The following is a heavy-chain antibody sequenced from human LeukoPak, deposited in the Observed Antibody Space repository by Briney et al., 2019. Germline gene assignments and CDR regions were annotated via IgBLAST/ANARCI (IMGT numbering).Heavy chain of an antibody. Sequence: GESLQISFQASGYRFTNYWIGWVRQMPGKGLEWMGIIFPGDSGTRYNPSFEGQVTMSVDKSIRTAYLQWSSLKASDTAMYYCARRPEYYFDYWGQGILVSVSS. V-gene: IGHV5-51*01. J-gene: IGHJ4*02. D-gene: IGHD1-14*01. CDR3: ARRPEYYFDY. CDR1: GYRFTNYW. CDR2: IFPGDSGT.